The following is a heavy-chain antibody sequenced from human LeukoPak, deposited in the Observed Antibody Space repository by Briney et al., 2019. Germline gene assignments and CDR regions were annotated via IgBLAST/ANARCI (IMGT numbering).Heavy chain of an antibody. D-gene: IGHD1-26*01. J-gene: IGHJ2*01. CDR2: INYSGTT. Sequence: SETLSLTCSVSGASISSRSYYWGWIRQPPGKGLEWIGSINYSGTTYYNPSLKSRVTISVDTSKNQFSLKLSSVTAADTAVYFCARWSGVVGTARGWYFDLWGRGTLVTVSS. V-gene: IGHV4-39*07. CDR3: ARWSGVVGTARGWYFDL. CDR1: GASISSRSYY.